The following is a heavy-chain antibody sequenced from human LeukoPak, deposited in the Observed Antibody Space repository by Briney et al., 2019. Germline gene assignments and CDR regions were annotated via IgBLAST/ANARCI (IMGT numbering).Heavy chain of an antibody. V-gene: IGHV1-69*05. CDR3: ARGIAAAGTPLDY. CDR1: GGTFSSYA. J-gene: IGHJ4*02. CDR2: IIPIFGTA. D-gene: IGHD6-13*01. Sequence: APSVKVSCKASGGTFSSYAISWVRQAPGQGLEWMGGIIPIFGTANYAQKFQGRVTITTDESTSTAYMELSSLRSEDTAVYYCARGIAAAGTPLDYWGQGTLVTVSS.